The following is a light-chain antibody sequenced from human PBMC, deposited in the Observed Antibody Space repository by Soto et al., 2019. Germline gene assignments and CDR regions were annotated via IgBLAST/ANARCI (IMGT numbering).Light chain of an antibody. CDR3: SSYTSSSTVV. CDR2: DVN. CDR1: SSDVGRYNY. V-gene: IGLV2-14*01. J-gene: IGLJ2*01. Sequence: QSALTQPASVSGSPVQSITISCTGTSSDVGRYNYVSWCQQHPGKAPKLIIYDVNTRPSGVSNRFSGSKSGNTASLTISGLQAEDEADYYCSSYTSSSTVVFGGGTKLTVL.